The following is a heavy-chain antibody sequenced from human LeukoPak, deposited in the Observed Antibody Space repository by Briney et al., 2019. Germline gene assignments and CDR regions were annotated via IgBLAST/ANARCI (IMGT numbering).Heavy chain of an antibody. CDR1: GFSFRDYY. D-gene: IGHD3-10*01. CDR2: ISNTGSTT. CDR3: ARDRGGNYYGSGSYSSYFDY. J-gene: IGHJ4*02. V-gene: IGHV3-11*04. Sequence: GGSLRLSCEGSGFSFRDYYMSWVRQAPGKGLEWVSHISNTGSTTYYTDSVKGRFTISRDNAKNSLYLQMNSLRAEDTAVYYCARDRGGNYYGSGSYSSYFDYWGQGTLVTVSS.